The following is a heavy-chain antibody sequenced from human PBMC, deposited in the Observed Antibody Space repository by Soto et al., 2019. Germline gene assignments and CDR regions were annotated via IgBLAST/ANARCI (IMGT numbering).Heavy chain of an antibody. CDR2: IYHSGST. J-gene: IGHJ6*03. CDR1: GGSISSSNW. V-gene: IGHV4-4*02. Sequence: SETLSLTCAVSGGSISSSNWWSWVRQPPGKGLEWIGEIYHSGSTNYNPSLKSRVTISVDKSKNQFSLKLSSVTAADTAVYYCARARVDILREVVKYNMDVWGPGATVTVSS. D-gene: IGHD3-10*01. CDR3: ARARVDILREVVKYNMDV.